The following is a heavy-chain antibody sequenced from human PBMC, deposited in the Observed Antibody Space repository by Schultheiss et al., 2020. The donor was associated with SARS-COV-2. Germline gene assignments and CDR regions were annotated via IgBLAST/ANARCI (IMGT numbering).Heavy chain of an antibody. Sequence: GGSLRLSCAASGFTFSSYAMSWVRQAPGKGLEWVSSVSSSSGYIYYADSVKGRFTISRDNSKNTLYLQMNSLRAEDTAVYYCARGGTRDYYYYYGMDVWGQGTTVTV. V-gene: IGHV3-21*04. D-gene: IGHD2-15*01. CDR3: ARGGTRDYYYYYGMDV. CDR2: VSSSSGYI. CDR1: GFTFSSYA. J-gene: IGHJ6*02.